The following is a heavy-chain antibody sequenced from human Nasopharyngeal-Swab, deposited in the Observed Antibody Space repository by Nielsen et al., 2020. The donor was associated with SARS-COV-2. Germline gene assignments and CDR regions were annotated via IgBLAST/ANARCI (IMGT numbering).Heavy chain of an antibody. D-gene: IGHD3-16*01. J-gene: IGHJ3*01. CDR3: ARDPHGVRGAMQDAFDL. CDR1: GFTFNNYW. V-gene: IGHV3-74*01. CDR2: INGEESRT. Sequence: GGSLRLYCAVSGFTFNNYWMHWVRQAPGKGLVWVSRINGEESRTSYADSVKGRFTISRDNAKNTLYLQMNSLRADDAAMYYCARDPHGVRGAMQDAFDLWGQGTMVTVSS.